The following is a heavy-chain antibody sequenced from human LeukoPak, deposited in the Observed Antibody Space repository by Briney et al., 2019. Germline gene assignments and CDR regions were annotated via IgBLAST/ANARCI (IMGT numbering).Heavy chain of an antibody. D-gene: IGHD3-9*01. J-gene: IGHJ3*02. V-gene: IGHV4-34*01. CDR2: INHSGST. Sequence: SETLSLTCAVYGGSFSGYYWSWIRQPPGKGLEWIGEINHSGSTNYNPSLKSRVTISVDTSKNQFSLKLSSVTAADTAVYYCARVRYFDWSKRNDAFDIWGRGTMVTVSS. CDR1: GGSFSGYY. CDR3: ARVRYFDWSKRNDAFDI.